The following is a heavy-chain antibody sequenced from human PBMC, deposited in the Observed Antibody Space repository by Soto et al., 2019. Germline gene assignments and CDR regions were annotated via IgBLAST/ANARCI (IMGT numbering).Heavy chain of an antibody. D-gene: IGHD2-2*01. V-gene: IGHV6-1*01. CDR2: TYYRSKWYN. Sequence: LSQTLSLTCAISGDSVSSNSAAWNWIRQSPSRGLEWLGRTYYRSKWYNDYAVSVKSRITINPDTSKNQFSLQLNSVTPEDTAVYYCARYTYCSRNSCFFAFDIPGQGTMVTLSS. J-gene: IGHJ3*02. CDR1: GDSVSSNSAA. CDR3: ARYTYCSRNSCFFAFDI.